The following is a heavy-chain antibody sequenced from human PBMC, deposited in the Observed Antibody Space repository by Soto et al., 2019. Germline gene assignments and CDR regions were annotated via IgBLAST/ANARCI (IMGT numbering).Heavy chain of an antibody. V-gene: IGHV2-5*02. CDR2: IYWDGDQ. Sequence: QITLKESGPTLVKPTQTLTLTCTFSGFSLSTYEVSVGWIRQPPGKALEWLALIYWDGDQRYSPSLKSRLTITKATSKTHVFLTRTHRDPFETATYYCVPIALKTDPATGGQGTLFTVSS. CDR1: GFSLSTYEVS. D-gene: IGHD2-15*01. CDR3: VPIALKTDPAT. J-gene: IGHJ4*02.